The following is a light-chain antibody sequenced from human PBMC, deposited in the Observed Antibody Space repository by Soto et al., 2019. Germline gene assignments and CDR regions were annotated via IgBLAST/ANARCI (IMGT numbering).Light chain of an antibody. CDR2: EVS. CDR1: SSDIAPYNY. J-gene: IGLJ1*01. V-gene: IGLV2-14*01. Sequence: QSVLTQPASVSGSPRQSLTTSCTGTSSDIAPYNYVSWYQQHPGKAHKLIIYEVSYRPSGISNLFSGSKAGNRAFLTLARLQAEDVADYYCSSYTSSSPNVFATETQVPV. CDR3: SSYTSSSPNV.